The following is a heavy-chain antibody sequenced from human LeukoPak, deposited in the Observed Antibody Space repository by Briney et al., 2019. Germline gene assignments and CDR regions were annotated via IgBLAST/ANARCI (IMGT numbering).Heavy chain of an antibody. CDR2: IYSGGST. J-gene: IGHJ4*02. CDR1: GFTVRSNY. V-gene: IGHV3-66*01. D-gene: IGHD3-9*01. Sequence: GGSLRLSCAASGFTVRSNYMSWVRQAPGKGLEWVSVIYSGGSTYHADSVKGRSTISRDDSKNTLFLQMNSLRAEDTAVYYCARDRELRYFDWYDYWGQGTLVTVSS. CDR3: ARDRELRYFDWYDY.